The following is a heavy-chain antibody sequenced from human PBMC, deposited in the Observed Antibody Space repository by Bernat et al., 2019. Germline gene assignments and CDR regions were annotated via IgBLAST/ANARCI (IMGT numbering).Heavy chain of an antibody. V-gene: IGHV3-21*06. CDR1: GFSFSNYS. CDR2: ISSASTYI. J-gene: IGHJ4*02. CDR3: ARGGRRF. Sequence: EMQLEESGGGLVEPGGSLRLSCVASGFSFSNYSMNWVRQTPGKGLEWDSSISSASTYIFYADSVKGRFTISRDNAKNSLYLQMNSLRAEDTAVYYCARGGRRFWGQGTLVTVSS.